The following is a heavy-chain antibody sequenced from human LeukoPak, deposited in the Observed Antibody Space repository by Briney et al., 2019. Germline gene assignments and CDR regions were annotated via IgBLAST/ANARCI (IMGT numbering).Heavy chain of an antibody. V-gene: IGHV3-23*01. J-gene: IGHJ4*02. CDR3: AKVRVTIIVVVTRGYYFDY. CDR1: GFTFSSYA. D-gene: IGHD3-22*01. CDR2: ISGSGGST. Sequence: PGGSLRLSCAASGFTFSSYAMSWVRQAPGKGLEWVSAISGSGGSTYYADSVKGRFTISRDNSKNTLYLQMNSLRAEDTAVYYCAKVRVTIIVVVTRGYYFDYWGQGTLVTVSS.